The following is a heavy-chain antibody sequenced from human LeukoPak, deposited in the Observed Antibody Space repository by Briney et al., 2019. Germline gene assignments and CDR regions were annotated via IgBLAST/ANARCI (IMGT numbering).Heavy chain of an antibody. CDR3: AKGEGDY. CDR2: IYDSGNT. Sequence: PSETLSLTCTVSGGSISSYYWSWIRQPPGKGLEWTGYIYDSGNTNYNPSLKSRVTISVDTSKNQFSLKVRSVTAADTAVYYCAKGEGDYWGQGTLVTVSS. D-gene: IGHD2-21*01. V-gene: IGHV4-59*01. CDR1: GGSISSYY. J-gene: IGHJ4*02.